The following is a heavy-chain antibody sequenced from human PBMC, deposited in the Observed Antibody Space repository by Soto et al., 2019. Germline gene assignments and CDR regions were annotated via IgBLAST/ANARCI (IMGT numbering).Heavy chain of an antibody. V-gene: IGHV4-34*01. D-gene: IGHD3-10*01. CDR3: AIFAAYYYCSGSYYIFDY. J-gene: IGHJ4*02. CDR2: INHSGST. CDR1: GGSFSGYY. Sequence: PSETLSLTCAVYGGSFSGYYWSWIRQPPGKGLEWIGEINHSGSTNYNPSLMSRVTISVDTSKNQFSLKLSSVTAADTAVYYCAIFAAYYYCSGSYYIFDYWGQGTLVTVSS.